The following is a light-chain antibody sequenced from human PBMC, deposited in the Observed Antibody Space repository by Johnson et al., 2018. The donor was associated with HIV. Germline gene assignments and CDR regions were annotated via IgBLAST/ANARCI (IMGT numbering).Light chain of an antibody. V-gene: IGLV1-51*01. CDR1: NSNIVNIY. CDR2: DNH. J-gene: IGLJ1*01. Sequence: QSVLTQPPSVSAAPGQKVTISCSASNSNIVNIYISWYQQLPGAAPKLFIYDNHKRPSGIPDRFSGSKSGTSATLAITGLQTGDEADYYCGTWDSSLSVYGFGTGSTFTVL. CDR3: GTWDSSLSVYG.